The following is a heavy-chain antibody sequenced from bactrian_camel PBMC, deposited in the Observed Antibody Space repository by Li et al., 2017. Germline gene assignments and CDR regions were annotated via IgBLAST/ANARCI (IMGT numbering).Heavy chain of an antibody. D-gene: IGHD5*01. J-gene: IGHJ4*01. V-gene: IGHV3S57*01. CDR3: AAGFGWWPH. Sequence: VQLVESGGGSVPAGGSRNLSCAISGDTRYPHYMGWFRQAQGNECEVVSTISSDGRTYYPDSVKGRFTISQDHAKNTLYLQMNSLKPEDTAMYYCAAGFGWWPHWGRGTQVTVS. CDR2: ISSDGRT. CDR1: GDTRYPHY.